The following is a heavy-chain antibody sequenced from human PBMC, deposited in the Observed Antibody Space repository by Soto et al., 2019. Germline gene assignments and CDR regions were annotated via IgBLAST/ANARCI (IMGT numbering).Heavy chain of an antibody. CDR1: GDSISSGHYF. CDR3: ARDRYFDL. J-gene: IGHJ2*01. CDR2: IFYNGST. V-gene: IGHV4-31*03. Sequence: QVQLQESGPGLVKPSQTLSLTCTVSGDSISSGHYFWSWIRQLPGKGLEWIGNIFYNGSTYSNPSLKSRITISLDTSKSQFSLKVSSVTAADTAVYFCARDRYFDLWGRGTLVTVSS.